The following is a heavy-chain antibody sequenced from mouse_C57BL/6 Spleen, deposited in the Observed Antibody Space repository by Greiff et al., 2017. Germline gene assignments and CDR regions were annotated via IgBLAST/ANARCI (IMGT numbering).Heavy chain of an antibody. CDR1: GYTFTSYW. V-gene: IGHV1-64*01. J-gene: IGHJ4*01. CDR3: ARGFYYDYVYAMDY. D-gene: IGHD2-4*01. Sequence: QVQLQQPGAELVKPGASVKLSCKASGYTFTSYWMHWVKQRPGQGLEWIGMIHPNSGSTNYNEKFKSKATLTVDKSSSTAYMQLSSLTSEDSAVYYCARGFYYDYVYAMDYWGQGTSVTVS. CDR2: IHPNSGST.